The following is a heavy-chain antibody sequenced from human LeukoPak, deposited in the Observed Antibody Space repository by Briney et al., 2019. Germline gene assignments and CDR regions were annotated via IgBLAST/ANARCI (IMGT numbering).Heavy chain of an antibody. Sequence: ASVKVSCKASGYTFTGYYMHWVRQAPGQGLEWMGWINPNSGGTNYAQKFQGRVTMTRDTSISTAYMELSRLRSDDTAVYYCARDSVSGSTYLRFWSAYYYYMDVWGKGTTVTVSS. D-gene: IGHD3-3*01. J-gene: IGHJ6*03. CDR2: INPNSGGT. V-gene: IGHV1-2*02. CDR1: GYTFTGYY. CDR3: ARDSVSGSTYLRFWSAYYYYMDV.